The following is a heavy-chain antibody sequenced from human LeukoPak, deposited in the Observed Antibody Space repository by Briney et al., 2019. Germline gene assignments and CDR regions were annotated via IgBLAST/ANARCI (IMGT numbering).Heavy chain of an antibody. V-gene: IGHV4-39*01. J-gene: IGHJ4*02. CDR1: GGSISSSSYY. CDR3: ARRSSSWYSKIDS. D-gene: IGHD6-13*01. Sequence: PSETLSLTCTVSGGSISSSSYYWGWIRQPPGKGLEWIGNIYYSGSTYYNPSLKSRVTISEDTSKNQFSLKLSSVTAADTAVYYCARRSSSWYSKIDSWGQGTLVTVSS. CDR2: IYYSGST.